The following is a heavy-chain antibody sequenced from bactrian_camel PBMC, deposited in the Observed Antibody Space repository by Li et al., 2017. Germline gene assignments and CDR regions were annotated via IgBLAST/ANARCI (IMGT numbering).Heavy chain of an antibody. CDR2: IWRTGRGT. D-gene: IGHD1*01. CDR1: GNTYSTNC. Sequence: HVQLVESGGGSVQAGGSLRLSCQYSGNTYSTNCISWFRQAPGKGLEWVASIWRTGRGTYYTDSVKGRFTISRDTANTVYLRMNSLKPEDTAVYYCAISDTCAALEFGYWGQGTQVTVS. CDR3: AISDTCAALEFGY. J-gene: IGHJ6*01. V-gene: IGHV3-2*01.